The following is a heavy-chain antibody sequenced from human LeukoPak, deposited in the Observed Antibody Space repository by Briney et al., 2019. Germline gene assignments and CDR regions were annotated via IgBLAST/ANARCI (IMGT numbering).Heavy chain of an antibody. V-gene: IGHV1-8*03. CDR1: GYTFTNFD. D-gene: IGHD3-22*01. CDR2: MSPNTGKT. J-gene: IGHJ6*03. CDR3: ARGDSPGGYYDSSGYSTNYYYYMDV. Sequence: ASVKVSCKASGYTFTNFDINWVRQATGQGLEWVGRMSPNTGKTDYTRKFQGRLIITRDTSINTVYMELNTLRSDDTAVYYCARGDSPGGYYDSSGYSTNYYYYMDVWGKGTTVTVSS.